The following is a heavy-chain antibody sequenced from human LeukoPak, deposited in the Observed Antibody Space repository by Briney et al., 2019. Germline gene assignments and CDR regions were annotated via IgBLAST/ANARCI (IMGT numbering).Heavy chain of an antibody. CDR3: AREGNTAIDY. J-gene: IGHJ4*02. CDR2: ISYDGSNK. V-gene: IGHV3-30*04. D-gene: IGHD4-17*01. CDR1: GFTFSSYA. Sequence: GRSLRLSCAASGFTFSSYAMHWVRQAPGKGLEWVAVISYDGSNKYYADSVKGRFTISRDNSKNTLYLQMNSLRAEDTAVYYCAREGNTAIDYWGQGTLVTVSS.